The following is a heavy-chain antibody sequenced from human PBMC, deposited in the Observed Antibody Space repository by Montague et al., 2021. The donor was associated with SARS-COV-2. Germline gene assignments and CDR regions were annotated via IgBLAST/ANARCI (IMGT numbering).Heavy chain of an antibody. Sequence: SETLSLTCAVYGGSFSGYYWSWIRQPPGKGLEWIGEINPSGGTNXNPSLESRVTISADTSKKQFSLKFRSVRAADPAVYYCARGRYGGADYWGQGTLVTVPS. V-gene: IGHV4-34*01. CDR1: GGSFSGYY. D-gene: IGHD1-26*01. J-gene: IGHJ4*02. CDR2: INPSGGT. CDR3: ARGRYGGADY.